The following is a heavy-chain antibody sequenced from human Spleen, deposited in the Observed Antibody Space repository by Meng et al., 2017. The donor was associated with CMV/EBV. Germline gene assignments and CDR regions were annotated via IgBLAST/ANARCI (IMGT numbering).Heavy chain of an antibody. Sequence: GGSLRLSCAASGFTFSAYWMTWVRQTPGKALEWVGNIKEDGSEGYYVGSVKGRFTISRDNARNSVYLQMSGLRAEDTAVYYCARFSWNDDLFDYWGQGTLVTVSS. CDR2: IKEDGSEG. CDR1: GFTFSAYW. D-gene: IGHD1-1*01. V-gene: IGHV3-7*01. J-gene: IGHJ4*02. CDR3: ARFSWNDDLFDY.